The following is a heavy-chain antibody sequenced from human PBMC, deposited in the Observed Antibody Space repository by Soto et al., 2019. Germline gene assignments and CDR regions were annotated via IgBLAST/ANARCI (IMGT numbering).Heavy chain of an antibody. D-gene: IGHD2-15*01. Sequence: QVRLKESGPGLVKPSGTLSLTCAVSGGSVESSSCWSWVRKAPGKGLEWIGEIYHSGTFNYNPSLASRASGSVDQSTNQFTLNLNSVTAADTEVYYCVSSVPAATWAYNGMDVWGQGTTGTVAS. CDR1: GGSVESSSC. CDR2: IYHSGTF. CDR3: VSSVPAATWAYNGMDV. J-gene: IGHJ6*02. V-gene: IGHV4-4*02.